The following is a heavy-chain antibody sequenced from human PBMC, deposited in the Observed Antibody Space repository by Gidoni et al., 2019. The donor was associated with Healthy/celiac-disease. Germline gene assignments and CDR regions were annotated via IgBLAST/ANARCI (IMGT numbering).Heavy chain of an antibody. CDR1: GFTFSSYA. D-gene: IGHD3-3*02. CDR2: ISGSGGRT. J-gene: IGHJ6*02. V-gene: IGHV3-23*04. CDR3: AKGVTPGISWYYDYGMDV. Sequence: EVQLVESGGGLVQPGVSLRLSCAASGFTFSSYAMSWVRQAPGKGLEWVSAISGSGGRTYYADAVKGRFTISRDNSKNTLYLQMNSLRAEDTAVYYCAKGVTPGISWYYDYGMDVWGQGTTVTVSS.